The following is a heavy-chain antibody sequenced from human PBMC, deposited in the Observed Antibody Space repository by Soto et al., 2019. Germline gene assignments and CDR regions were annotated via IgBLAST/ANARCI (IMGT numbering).Heavy chain of an antibody. V-gene: IGHV3-72*01. CDR2: IRNKANSYTT. CDR3: ARDSGKGAYFDY. J-gene: IGHJ4*01. CDR1: GFTFSDHY. Sequence: EVQLVESGGGLVQPGGSQRLSCAASGFTFSDHYMDWVRQAPGKGLEWVGRIRNKANSYTTDYAASVKGRFTISRDDSKDSLYLQMNSLKTEDTAIYYCARDSGKGAYFDYWGPGTLATVSS. D-gene: IGHD1-26*01.